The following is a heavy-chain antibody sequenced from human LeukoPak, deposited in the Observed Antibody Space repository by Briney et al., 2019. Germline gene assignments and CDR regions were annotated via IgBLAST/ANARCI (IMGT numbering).Heavy chain of an antibody. D-gene: IGHD1-26*01. J-gene: IGHJ4*02. CDR1: GGSISSYY. CDR3: AREPPYSGRLFDY. V-gene: IGHV4-59*01. Sequence: SETLSLTCTVSGGSISSYYWSWIRQPPGKGLAWIGYIYYSGSTNYNPSLKSRVTISVDTSKNQFSLKLSSVTAADTAVYYCAREPPYSGRLFDYWGQGTLVTVSS. CDR2: IYYSGST.